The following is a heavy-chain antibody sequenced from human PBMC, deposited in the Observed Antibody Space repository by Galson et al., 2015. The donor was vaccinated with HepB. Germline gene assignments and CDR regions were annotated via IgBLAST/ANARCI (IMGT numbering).Heavy chain of an antibody. Sequence: SLRLSCAASGLAFRDYYMTWIRQAPGKGLEWISYISSSGSTIYYADSVKGRFTISRDNTKNSLFLRMNSLRAEDTAVYYCARASLDWFDPWGQGTLVTVSS. J-gene: IGHJ5*02. CDR2: ISSSGSTI. CDR1: GLAFRDYY. CDR3: ARASLDWFDP. D-gene: IGHD3-10*01. V-gene: IGHV3-11*01.